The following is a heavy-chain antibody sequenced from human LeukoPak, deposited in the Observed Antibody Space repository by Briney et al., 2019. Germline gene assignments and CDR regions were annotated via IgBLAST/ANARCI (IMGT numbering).Heavy chain of an antibody. D-gene: IGHD5-24*01. V-gene: IGHV1-69*13. CDR1: GYTFTSYD. J-gene: IGHJ4*02. Sequence: ASVKVSCKASGYTFTSYDINWVRQAPGQGLKWMGGIIPIFGTANYAQKFQGRVTITADESTSTAYMELSSLRSEDTAVYYCARIGEMATITEYYFDYWGQGTLVTVSS. CDR2: IIPIFGTA. CDR3: ARIGEMATITEYYFDY.